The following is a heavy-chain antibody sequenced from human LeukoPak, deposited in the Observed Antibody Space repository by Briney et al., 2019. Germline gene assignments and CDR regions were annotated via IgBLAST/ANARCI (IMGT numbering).Heavy chain of an antibody. CDR3: ARDGHYYGYFDI. V-gene: IGHV4-59*01. J-gene: IGHJ3*02. D-gene: IGHD3-10*01. CDR2: IYYSGST. CDR1: GGSISSYY. Sequence: PSETLSLTCTVSGGSISSYYWSWIRQPPGKGLEWIGYIYYSGSTNYNPSLKSRVTISVDTSKNQFPLKLSSVTAADTAVYYCARDGHYYGYFDIWGQGTMVTVSS.